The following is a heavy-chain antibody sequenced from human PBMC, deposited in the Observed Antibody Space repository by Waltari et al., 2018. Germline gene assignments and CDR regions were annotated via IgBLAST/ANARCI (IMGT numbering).Heavy chain of an antibody. J-gene: IGHJ4*02. Sequence: QGPGQGLEWMGRIIPILGIANYAQKFQGRVTITADKSTSTAYMELSSLRSEDTAVYYCARDLEGGCSGGSCDGGDDYWGQGTLVTVSS. CDR3: ARDLEGGCSGGSCDGGDDY. CDR2: IIPILGIA. V-gene: IGHV1-69*04. D-gene: IGHD2-15*01.